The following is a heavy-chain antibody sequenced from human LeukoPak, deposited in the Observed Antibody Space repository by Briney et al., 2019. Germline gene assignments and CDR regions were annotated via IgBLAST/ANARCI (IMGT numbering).Heavy chain of an antibody. J-gene: IGHJ6*02. D-gene: IGHD2-15*01. Sequence: GGSLRLSCATAGFSFYRYSLIWVRQAPGKGLEWVSYISSSSSTIYYADSVKGRFTISRDNAKNSLYLQMNSLRAEDTAVYYCARDGYCSGGSCYGMDVWGQGTTVTVSS. CDR2: ISSSSSTI. CDR1: GFSFYRYS. CDR3: ARDGYCSGGSCYGMDV. V-gene: IGHV3-48*04.